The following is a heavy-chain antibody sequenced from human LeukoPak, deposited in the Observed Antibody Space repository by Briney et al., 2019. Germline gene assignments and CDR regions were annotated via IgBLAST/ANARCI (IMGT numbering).Heavy chain of an antibody. CDR2: ISSSSSYI. V-gene: IGHV3-21*01. CDR3: ARSFDFWSGRLDY. J-gene: IGHJ4*02. Sequence: GGSLRLSCAASGFTFSSYSMNWVRQAPGKGLEWVSSISSSSSYIYYADSVKGRFTISRDNAKNSLYLQMNSLRAEDTAVYYCARSFDFWSGRLDYWGQGTLVTVSS. CDR1: GFTFSSYS. D-gene: IGHD3-3*01.